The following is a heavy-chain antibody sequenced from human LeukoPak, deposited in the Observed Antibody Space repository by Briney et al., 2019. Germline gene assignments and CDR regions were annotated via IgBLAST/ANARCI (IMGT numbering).Heavy chain of an antibody. CDR1: GYTFTSYD. V-gene: IGHV1-8*01. D-gene: IGHD1-26*01. Sequence: ASVKVSCKASGYTFTSYDINWLRQPTAQGLEWMGWMNPNSGNTGYAQTFQGRVTMTRNTSISTAYMELSSLRSEDTAVYYCARREKYGMDVWGQGTTVTVSS. CDR2: MNPNSGNT. J-gene: IGHJ6*02. CDR3: ARREKYGMDV.